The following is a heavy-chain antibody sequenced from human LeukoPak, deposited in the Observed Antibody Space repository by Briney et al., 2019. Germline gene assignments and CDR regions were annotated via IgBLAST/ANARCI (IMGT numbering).Heavy chain of an antibody. V-gene: IGHV5-51*01. J-gene: IGHJ3*02. D-gene: IGHD3-9*01. CDR3: ARGLYYDILTGYYSGAFDI. CDR2: IYPGDSDT. CDR1: GYSFTSYW. Sequence: GESLQISCKGSGYSFTSYWIGWVRQMPGKGLEWMGIIYPGDSDTRYSPSFQGQVTISADKSISTAYLQWSSLKASDTAMYYCARGLYYDILTGYYSGAFDIWGQGTMVTVSS.